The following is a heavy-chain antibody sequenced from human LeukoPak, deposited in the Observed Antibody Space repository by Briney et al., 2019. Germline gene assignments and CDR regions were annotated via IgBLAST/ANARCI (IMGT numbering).Heavy chain of an antibody. CDR1: GFTFGNYF. V-gene: IGHV3-74*01. Sequence: GGSLRLSCAASGFTFGNYFMNWVRQAPGMGLVWVSRLPPDELGIIYADSVKGRLTVSRDNAKNTVYLQMNNLRVDDTAMYYCVGTIASRGSEYWGQGALVTVSS. CDR2: LPPDELGI. CDR3: VGTIASRGSEY. D-gene: IGHD6-6*01. J-gene: IGHJ4*02.